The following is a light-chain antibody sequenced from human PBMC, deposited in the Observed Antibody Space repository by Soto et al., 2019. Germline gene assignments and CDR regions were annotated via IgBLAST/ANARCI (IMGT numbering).Light chain of an antibody. CDR2: NNN. J-gene: IGLJ2*01. V-gene: IGLV1-44*01. CDR3: ATWDDSPPAV. Sequence: QSVLTQPASGCGTPGQRCTISCSGSTSNIGSKTVSWYQQLPGSAPRVLIYNNNERPSGVPDRFSGYKYGTSASLAISGLQSEDEADYYCATWDDSPPAVFGGGTKVTVL. CDR1: TSNIGSKT.